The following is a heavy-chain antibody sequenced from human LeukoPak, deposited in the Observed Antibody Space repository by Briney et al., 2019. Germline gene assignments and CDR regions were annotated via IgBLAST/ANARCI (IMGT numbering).Heavy chain of an antibody. CDR2: IWHDGSAE. CDR3: AKDNRGGWSGYFDY. J-gene: IGHJ4*02. V-gene: IGHV3-33*06. D-gene: IGHD6-19*01. Sequence: GGSLRLSCATSGFIFSSYGMYWVRQAPGKGLEWVAVIWHDGSAEFYADSVKGRFSIYRDDSKNTVFLQMNSLRAEDTALYYCAKDNRGGWSGYFDYWGQGILVTVSS. CDR1: GFIFSSYG.